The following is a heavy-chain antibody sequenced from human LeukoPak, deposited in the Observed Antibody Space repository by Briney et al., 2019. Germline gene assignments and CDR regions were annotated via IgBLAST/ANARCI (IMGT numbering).Heavy chain of an antibody. CDR2: IGTAGDT. Sequence: GSLRLSCAASGFTFSSYDMHWVRQATGKGLEWVSAIGTAGDTYYPGSVKGRFTISRENAKNSLYLQMNSLRAGDTAVYYCARGIRRGYCSGGSCYPPWYYYGMDVWGQGTTVTVSS. V-gene: IGHV3-13*01. D-gene: IGHD2-15*01. CDR1: GFTFSSYD. J-gene: IGHJ6*02. CDR3: ARGIRRGYCSGGSCYPPWYYYGMDV.